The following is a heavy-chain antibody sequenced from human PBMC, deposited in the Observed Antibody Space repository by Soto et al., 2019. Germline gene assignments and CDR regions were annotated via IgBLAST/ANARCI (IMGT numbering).Heavy chain of an antibody. V-gene: IGHV3-43*01. Sequence: GGSLLLSWASSGFTFDDYTMHWVRQAPGRGLELLPLLSWDGGSTYYADSVKGRFTISRDNSKNSLYLQMNSLRTEDTALYYCAKDIYPGDCTNGVCFHYYYYGMDVWGQGTPVTVSS. D-gene: IGHD2-8*01. CDR1: GFTFDDYT. J-gene: IGHJ6*01. CDR3: AKDIYPGDCTNGVCFHYYYYGMDV. CDR2: LSWDGGST.